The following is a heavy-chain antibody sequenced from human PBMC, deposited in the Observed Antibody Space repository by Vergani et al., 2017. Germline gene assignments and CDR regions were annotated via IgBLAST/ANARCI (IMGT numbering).Heavy chain of an antibody. CDR3: AREIVRGITMIVVVTDWFDP. V-gene: IGHV1-69*14. CDR1: GGTFSSYA. Sequence: QVQLVQSGAEVKKPGSSVKVSCKASGGTFSSYAISWVRQAPGQGLEWMGGIIPIFGIANYAQKFQGRVTITADKSTSTAYMELSSLRSEDTAVYYCAREIVRGITMIVVVTDWFDPWGQGTLVTVSS. J-gene: IGHJ5*02. D-gene: IGHD3-22*01. CDR2: IIPIFGIA.